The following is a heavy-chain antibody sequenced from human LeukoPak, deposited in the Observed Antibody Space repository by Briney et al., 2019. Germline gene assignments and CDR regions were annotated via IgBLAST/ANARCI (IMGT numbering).Heavy chain of an antibody. Sequence: GGSLRLSCAASGFTFSNAWMSWVRQAPGKGLEWVGRIKSKTDGGTTDYAAPVKGRFTISRDDSKNTLHLQMNSLKTEDTAVYYCTTDYYGSGSVHWGQGTLVTVSS. CDR3: TTDYYGSGSVH. D-gene: IGHD3-10*01. CDR1: GFTFSNAW. J-gene: IGHJ4*02. CDR2: IKSKTDGGTT. V-gene: IGHV3-15*01.